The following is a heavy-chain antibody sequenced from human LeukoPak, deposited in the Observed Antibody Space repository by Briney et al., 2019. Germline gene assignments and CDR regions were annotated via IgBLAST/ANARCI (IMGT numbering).Heavy chain of an antibody. CDR3: AKEYSETWRGYFDF. V-gene: IGHV3-9*01. D-gene: IGHD1-26*01. CDR1: GFTFPDYA. J-gene: IGHJ4*02. CDR2: ISWNSGSI. Sequence: GGSLRLSCAASGFTFPDYAIHWVRQAPGKGLEWVSGISWNSGSIGYADSVKGRFTISRDNTKNSLYLQMNSLRAEGTALYYCAKEYSETWRGYFDFWGQGTLVTVSS.